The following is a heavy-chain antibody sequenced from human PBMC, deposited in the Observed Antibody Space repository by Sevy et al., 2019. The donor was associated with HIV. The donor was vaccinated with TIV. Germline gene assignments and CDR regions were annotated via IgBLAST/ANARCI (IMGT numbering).Heavy chain of an antibody. D-gene: IGHD1-26*01. J-gene: IGHJ4*02. CDR2: ISAYNGNT. V-gene: IGHV1-18*01. CDR1: GYTFNSYR. CDR3: ARVDPGRPYSGSPLGRFDY. Sequence: ASVKVSCKASGYTFNSYRISWVRQAPGQGLEWMGWISAYNGNTTYAQKLQGRVTMTTDTSTSTAYMELRSLRSDDTAVYYCARVDPGRPYSGSPLGRFDYWGQGTLVTVSS.